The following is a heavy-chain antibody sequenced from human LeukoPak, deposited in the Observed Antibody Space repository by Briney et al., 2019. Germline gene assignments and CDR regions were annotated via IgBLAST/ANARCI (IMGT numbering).Heavy chain of an antibody. V-gene: IGHV3-15*01. J-gene: IGHJ4*02. CDR2: IKSKTDGGTT. Sequence: PGGSLRLSCAASGFTFSNAWVSWVRQAPGKGLEWVGRIKSKTDGGTTDYAAPVKGRFTISRDNSKNTLYLQMNSLRAEDTAVYYCARGPSGYHNTGGQGTLVTVSS. CDR1: GFTFSNAW. D-gene: IGHD5-12*01. CDR3: ARGPSGYHNT.